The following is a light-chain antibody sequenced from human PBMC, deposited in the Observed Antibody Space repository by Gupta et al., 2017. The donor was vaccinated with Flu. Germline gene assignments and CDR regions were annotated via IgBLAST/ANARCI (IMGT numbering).Light chain of an antibody. CDR3: AAWDFSLSVGV. Sequence: QSVLTQPPSVSAAPGQKVTISCSGSSSNIGNNYVSWYQHLPGTAPKLLIYEDYKRPSRIPDRFSASKSGTSATLGITGLQTGDEADYYCAAWDFSLSVGVFGGGTKVTVL. CDR2: EDY. J-gene: IGLJ2*01. CDR1: SSNIGNNY. V-gene: IGLV1-51*02.